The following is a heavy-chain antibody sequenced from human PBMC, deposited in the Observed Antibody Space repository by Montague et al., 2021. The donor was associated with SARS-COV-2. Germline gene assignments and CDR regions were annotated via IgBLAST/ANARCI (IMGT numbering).Heavy chain of an antibody. V-gene: IGHV4-34*01. CDR1: GGSFSGYY. CDR2: ISHSGST. J-gene: IGHJ6*02. D-gene: IGHD2-2*01. CDR3: ARFAYRLLVIASYYGMDV. Sequence: SETLSLTCAVYGGSFSGYYWSWIRQPPGKGLEWIGEISHSGSTNYNPSLKSRVTISIDTSKNQFSLKLSSVTAADTAVYYCARFAYRLLVIASYYGMDVWGQGAPVTVSS.